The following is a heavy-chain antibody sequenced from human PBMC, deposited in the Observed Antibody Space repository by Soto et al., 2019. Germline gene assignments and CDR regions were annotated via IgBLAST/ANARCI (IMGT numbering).Heavy chain of an antibody. V-gene: IGHV1-46*03. J-gene: IGHJ4*02. CDR1: GYTFTSYY. CDR3: AREPRTGYYDSSGYYYLGRSIDY. D-gene: IGHD3-22*01. CDR2: INPSGGST. Sequence: GASVKVSCKASGYTFTSYYMHWVRQAPGQGLEWMGIINPSGGSTSYAQKFQGRVTMTRDTSTSTVYMELSSLRSEDTAVYYCAREPRTGYYDSSGYYYLGRSIDYWGQGTLVTAPQ.